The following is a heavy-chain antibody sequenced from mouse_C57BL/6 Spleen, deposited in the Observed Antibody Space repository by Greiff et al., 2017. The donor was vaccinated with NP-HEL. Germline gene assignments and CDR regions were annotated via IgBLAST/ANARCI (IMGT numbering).Heavy chain of an antibody. J-gene: IGHJ1*03. D-gene: IGHD1-2*01. CDR2: IYPGSGST. Sequence: QVQLQQPGAELVKPGASVKMSCKASGYTFTSYWITWVKQRPGQGLEWIGDIYPGSGSTNYNEQFKSKATLTVDTSSSTAYMQLSSLTSEDSAVYYGARPHYLLRYFDVWGTGTTVTVSS. CDR3: ARPHYLLRYFDV. V-gene: IGHV1-55*01. CDR1: GYTFTSYW.